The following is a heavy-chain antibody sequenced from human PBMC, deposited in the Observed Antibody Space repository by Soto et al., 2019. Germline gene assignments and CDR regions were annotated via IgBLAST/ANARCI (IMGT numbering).Heavy chain of an antibody. J-gene: IGHJ6*02. CDR2: IWYDGSSQ. CDR3: AGGMVITNYYYYGMDV. V-gene: IGHV3-33*01. D-gene: IGHD3-22*01. CDR1: GLTFSNYG. Sequence: QVQLVESGGGVVQPGRSLRLSCAASGLTFSNYGMHWVRQAPGKGLEWVAVIWYDGSSQYYADSVKDRFSISRDNSKNTLYLQMNSLRVEDTAVYYCAGGMVITNYYYYGMDVWAKGPRSPSP.